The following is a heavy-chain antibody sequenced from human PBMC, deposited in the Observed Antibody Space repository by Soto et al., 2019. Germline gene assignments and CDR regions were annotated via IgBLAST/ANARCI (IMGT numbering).Heavy chain of an antibody. Sequence: SETLSLTCAVYGGSFSVYYWSWIRQPPGKGLEWIGEINHSGSTNYNPSLKSRVTISVDTSKNQFSLKLSSVTAADTAVYYCARGPPYSSGWDRDYYYYYGMDVWGQGTTVTVS. V-gene: IGHV4-34*01. J-gene: IGHJ6*02. CDR3: ARGPPYSSGWDRDYYYYYGMDV. CDR2: INHSGST. D-gene: IGHD6-19*01. CDR1: GGSFSVYY.